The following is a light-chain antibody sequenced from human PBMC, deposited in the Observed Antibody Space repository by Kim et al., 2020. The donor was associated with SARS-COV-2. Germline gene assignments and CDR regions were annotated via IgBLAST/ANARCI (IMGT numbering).Light chain of an antibody. V-gene: IGLV6-57*03. Sequence: KTVTISSPRRTGSIASSYVQLYQQRPGSAPITLIYEHNQRHSRVPDRFSGCIDSSSNSTSLTIAGLQTDDEADYYGQSYDINNHEVFVGGTQLTVL. J-gene: IGLJ2*01. CDR2: EHN. CDR3: QSYDINNHEV. CDR1: TGSIASSY.